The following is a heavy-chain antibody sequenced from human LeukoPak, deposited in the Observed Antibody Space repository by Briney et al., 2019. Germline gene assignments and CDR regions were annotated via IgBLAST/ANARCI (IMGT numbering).Heavy chain of an antibody. CDR2: ISSSGSTI. CDR3: ARDRLSRQWLTPDYFDY. V-gene: IGHV3-48*03. D-gene: IGHD6-19*01. Sequence: QPGGSLRLSCAASGLTFSSYEMNWVRQAPGKGLEWVSYISSSGSTIYYADSVKGRFTISRDNAKNSLYLQMNSLRAEDTAVYYCARDRLSRQWLTPDYFDYWGQGTLVTVSS. J-gene: IGHJ4*02. CDR1: GLTFSSYE.